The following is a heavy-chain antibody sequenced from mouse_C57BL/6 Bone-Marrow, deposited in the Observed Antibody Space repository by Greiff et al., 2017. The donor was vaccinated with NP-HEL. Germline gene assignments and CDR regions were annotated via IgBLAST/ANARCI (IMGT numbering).Heavy chain of an antibody. CDR1: GFTFSDYG. CDR2: ISSGSSTI. V-gene: IGHV5-17*01. Sequence: EVQLVESGGGLVKPGGSLKLSCAASGFTFSDYGMHWVRQAPEKGLEWVAYISSGSSTIYYADTVKGRFTISRDNAKNTLFLQMTSLRSEDTAMYYCAIWLRNYAMDYWGQGTSVTVSS. CDR3: AIWLRNYAMDY. D-gene: IGHD2-2*01. J-gene: IGHJ4*01.